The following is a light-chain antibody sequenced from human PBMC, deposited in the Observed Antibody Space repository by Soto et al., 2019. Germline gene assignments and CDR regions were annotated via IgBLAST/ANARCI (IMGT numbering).Light chain of an antibody. CDR3: SSYAGSNNVL. V-gene: IGLV2-8*01. J-gene: IGLJ2*01. Sequence: QSALTQPPSASGSPGQSVTISCTGTSSDVGAYNYVSWFRQDPGKAPKLMIYEVTKRPSGVPDRFSGSKSGNTASLTVSGLQAEYEADYYCSSYAGSNNVLFGGGTKLTVL. CDR2: EVT. CDR1: SSDVGAYNY.